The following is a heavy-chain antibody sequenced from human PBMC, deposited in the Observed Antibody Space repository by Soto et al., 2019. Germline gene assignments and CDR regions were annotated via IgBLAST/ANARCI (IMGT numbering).Heavy chain of an antibody. CDR3: ARDPYYDSSGRWGHAFDI. D-gene: IGHD3-22*01. CDR1: GGSISSGGYY. V-gene: IGHV4-31*03. Sequence: QVQLQESGPGLVKPSQTLSLTCTVSGGSISSGGYYWSWIRQHPGKGLEWIGYIYYSGSTYYNPFHKSRVTMSVDXLKXQXFLKLSSVTAADTAVYYCARDPYYDSSGRWGHAFDIWGQGTMVTVSS. J-gene: IGHJ3*02. CDR2: IYYSGST.